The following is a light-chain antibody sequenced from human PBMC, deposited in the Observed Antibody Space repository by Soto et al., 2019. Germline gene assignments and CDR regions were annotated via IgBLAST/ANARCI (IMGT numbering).Light chain of an antibody. CDR2: DAS. CDR1: QSVSNY. J-gene: IGKJ4*01. CDR3: QQRSNWPPLT. V-gene: IGKV3-11*01. Sequence: EIVLTQSPATLSLSPGERATLSCRASQSVSNYLAWYQQKPGQAPRLLIYDASNRATGIPARFSGSGSGTDFTLTICSLEPEDFAVYYCQQRSNWPPLTFGGGTKVEIK.